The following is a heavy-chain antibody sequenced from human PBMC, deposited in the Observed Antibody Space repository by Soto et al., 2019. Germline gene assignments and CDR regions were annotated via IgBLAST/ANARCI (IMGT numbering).Heavy chain of an antibody. V-gene: IGHV4-34*01. CDR1: GGSFSGHS. D-gene: IGHD3-22*01. CDR2: INHSGRV. Sequence: SETLSLTCAAYGGSFSGHSWTWIRQSPGKGLEWIGDINHSGRVNYSPSLKSRVTISLDTSKNQFSLNLSAVSAADTAMYYCSTRAYDTNGYYRFDPWGQGTLVTVSS. J-gene: IGHJ5*01. CDR3: STRAYDTNGYYRFDP.